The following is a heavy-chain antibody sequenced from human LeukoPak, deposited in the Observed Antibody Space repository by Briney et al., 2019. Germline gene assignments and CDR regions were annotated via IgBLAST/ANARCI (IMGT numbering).Heavy chain of an antibody. V-gene: IGHV3-33*01. CDR2: IWYDGSNK. J-gene: IGHJ6*03. D-gene: IGHD2-2*03. CDR3: ARGRMDIVVVPAAMGRYYYYYMDV. CDR1: GFTFSSYG. Sequence: GGSLRLSCAASGFTFSSYGMHWVRQAPGKGLEWVAVIWYDGSNKYYADSVKGRFTISRDNSKNTLYLQMNSLRAEDTAVYYCARGRMDIVVVPAAMGRYYYYYMDVWGKGTTVTISS.